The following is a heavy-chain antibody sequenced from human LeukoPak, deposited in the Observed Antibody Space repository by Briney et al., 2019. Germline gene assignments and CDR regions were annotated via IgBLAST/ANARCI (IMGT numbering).Heavy chain of an antibody. CDR3: VTDQGIY. V-gene: IGHV3-33*01. J-gene: IGHJ4*02. Sequence: GGSLRLSCAASGFTFSTYGMHWVRQAPGKGLEWVAVIWYDGSDIKYADSVKGRFTISRDNSKNTLYLQMNSLRAEDTAVYYCVTDQGIYWGQGTLVTVSS. CDR2: IWYDGSDI. CDR1: GFTFSTYG.